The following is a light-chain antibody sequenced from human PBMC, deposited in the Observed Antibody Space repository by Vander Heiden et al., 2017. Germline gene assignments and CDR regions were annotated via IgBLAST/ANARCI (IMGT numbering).Light chain of an antibody. CDR1: QSISSY. V-gene: IGKV1-39*02. CDR2: AAS. J-gene: IGKJ4*01. Sequence: DIQMTQSPSFLSASVGDRVTITCRASQSISSYLNWYQQKPGKAPKLLIYAASSLKSGVQSRFSGSGSGTDFTHTSSRLQTEDFETYYSQGCYNNPFGGGTKVEIK. CDR3: QGCYNNP.